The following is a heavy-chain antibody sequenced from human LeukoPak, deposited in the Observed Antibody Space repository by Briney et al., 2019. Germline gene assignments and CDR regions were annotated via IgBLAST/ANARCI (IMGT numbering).Heavy chain of an antibody. CDR3: ARAERASSHI. CDR2: IHYSGGA. Sequence: PSETLSLTCTVSGGSVTTYHWTWIRQPPGKGLEWIGHIHYSGGADYSPSLKSRVSISLDTSKNHFSLRLTSVTAADTGVYFCARAERASSHIWGQGTIITVSS. J-gene: IGHJ3*02. V-gene: IGHV4-59*02. CDR1: GGSVTTYH.